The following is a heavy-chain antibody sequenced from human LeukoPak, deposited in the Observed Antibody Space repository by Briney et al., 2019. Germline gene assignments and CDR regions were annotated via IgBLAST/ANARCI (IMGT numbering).Heavy chain of an antibody. J-gene: IGHJ4*02. CDR3: ARGLAWALDS. D-gene: IGHD1-26*01. CDR2: IYHTGST. V-gene: IGHV4-4*02. Sequence: SETLSLTCAVSGGSITTNNKWWSWVRRPPGKGLEWIGEIYHTGSTNFNPSLRSRVTISIDKSKSQISLNLSSETAADTAVYYCARGLAWALDSWGQGSQVTVSS. CDR1: GGSITTNNKW.